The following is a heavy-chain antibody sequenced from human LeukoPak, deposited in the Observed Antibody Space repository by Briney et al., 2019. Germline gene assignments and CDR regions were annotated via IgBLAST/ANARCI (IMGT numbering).Heavy chain of an antibody. D-gene: IGHD2-2*01. CDR3: TSSKDIVVVPALSESATN. J-gene: IGHJ4*02. CDR1: GFTFGDYA. Sequence: PGRSLRLSCTASGFTFGDYAMSWVRQAPGKGLEWVGFIRSKAYGGTTEYAASVKGRFTISRDDSKSIAYLQMNSLKTEDTAVYYCTSSKDIVVVPALSESATNWGQGTLVTVSS. V-gene: IGHV3-49*04. CDR2: IRSKAYGGTT.